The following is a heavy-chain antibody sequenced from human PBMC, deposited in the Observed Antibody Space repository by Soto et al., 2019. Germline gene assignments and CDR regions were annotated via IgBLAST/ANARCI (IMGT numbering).Heavy chain of an antibody. V-gene: IGHV1-3*01. CDR3: ARWMEWLLRGYYYYGMDV. CDR1: GYTFTSYA. D-gene: IGHD3-3*01. Sequence: ASVKVSCKASGYTFTSYAMHWVRQAPGQRLEWMGWINAGNGNTKYPQKFQGRVTITRDTSASTAYMELSSLRSEDTAVYYCARWMEWLLRGYYYYGMDVWGQGTTVTVSS. CDR2: INAGNGNT. J-gene: IGHJ6*02.